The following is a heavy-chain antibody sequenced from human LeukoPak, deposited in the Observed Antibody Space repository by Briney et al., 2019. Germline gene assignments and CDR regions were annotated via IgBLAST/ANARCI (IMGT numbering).Heavy chain of an antibody. V-gene: IGHV4-61*02. J-gene: IGHJ4*02. CDR3: AASAPLYYDQRALQDY. Sequence: PSETLSLTCTVSGGSISSGSYYWSWIRQPAGKGLEWIGRIYTSGSTNYNPSLKSRVTISVDTSKNQFSLKLSSVTAADTAVYYCAASAPLYYDQRALQDYWGQGTLVTVSS. CDR1: GGSISSGSYY. D-gene: IGHD3-3*01. CDR2: IYTSGST.